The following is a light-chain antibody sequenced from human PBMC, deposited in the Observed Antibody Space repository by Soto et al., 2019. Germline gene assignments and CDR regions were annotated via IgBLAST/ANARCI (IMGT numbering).Light chain of an antibody. Sequence: DIQMTQSPSTLSASVRDRVTITCRASQSMNDWLAWYQQKPGKAPKVLIYDASSLQSGVPSRFSGSGSGTEFTLTIDSLQSDDVAIYYCLRYNAFSQTFGQGTKVDIK. CDR1: QSMNDW. J-gene: IGKJ1*01. CDR2: DAS. CDR3: LRYNAFSQT. V-gene: IGKV1-5*01.